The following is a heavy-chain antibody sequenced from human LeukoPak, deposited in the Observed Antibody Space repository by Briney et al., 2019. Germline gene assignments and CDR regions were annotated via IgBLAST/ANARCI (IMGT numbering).Heavy chain of an antibody. CDR1: GFTFSSYA. V-gene: IGHV3-23*01. CDR2: ITASGGNT. J-gene: IGHJ4*02. D-gene: IGHD5-18*01. CDR3: AKGNGYSYGRYYFDY. Sequence: AGGSLRLSCAASGFTFSSYAMGWVRQAPGKGLEWVSAITASGGNTYYADSVKGRFTISRDNSKNTLYLQMNSLRAEDTAVYYCAKGNGYSYGRYYFDYWGQGTQVTVSS.